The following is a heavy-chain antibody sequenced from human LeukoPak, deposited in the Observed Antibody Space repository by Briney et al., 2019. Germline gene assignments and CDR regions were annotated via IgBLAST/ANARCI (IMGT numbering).Heavy chain of an antibody. V-gene: IGHV1-8*02. CDR1: GYSFTAYF. CDR3: ARGWLAETTVVTPYNY. Sequence: ASVKVSCKASGYSFTAYFMHWVRQATGQGLEWMGWMNPNSGNTGYAQKFQGRVTMTRNTSISTAYMELSSLRSEETAVYYCARGWLAETTVVTPYNYWGQGTLVTVSS. D-gene: IGHD4-23*01. J-gene: IGHJ4*02. CDR2: MNPNSGNT.